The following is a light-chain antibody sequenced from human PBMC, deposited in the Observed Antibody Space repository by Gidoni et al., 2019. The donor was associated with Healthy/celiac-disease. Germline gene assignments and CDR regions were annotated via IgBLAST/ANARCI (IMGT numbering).Light chain of an antibody. V-gene: IGKV2-28*01. Sequence: IVITQSPLSLPVTPGEPASLSCRSRQSLLHSNGYNYLDWYLQKPGQSPQLLIYLGSNRASGVPDRFSGSGSGKDFTLKISREEAEDVGFYYCMQDIQTPFFXXXTRLEIK. CDR3: MQDIQTPF. CDR2: LGS. CDR1: QSLLHSNGYNY. J-gene: IGKJ5*01.